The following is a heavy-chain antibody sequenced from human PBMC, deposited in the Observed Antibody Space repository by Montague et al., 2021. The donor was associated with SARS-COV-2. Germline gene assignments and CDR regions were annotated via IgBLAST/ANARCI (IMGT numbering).Heavy chain of an antibody. CDR3: ARHYSATLPAVY. CDR1: GGSISSFY. V-gene: IGHV4-59*08. Sequence: SETPSLTCTVSGGSISSFYWSWFRQPPGKGLEWIGYIPDSGSTNYNPSLTSRVTMSVDTSKNQFSLKVYSVTAADTAVYYCARHYSATLPAVYWGQGTLVTVSS. J-gene: IGHJ4*02. CDR2: IPDSGST. D-gene: IGHD2-15*01.